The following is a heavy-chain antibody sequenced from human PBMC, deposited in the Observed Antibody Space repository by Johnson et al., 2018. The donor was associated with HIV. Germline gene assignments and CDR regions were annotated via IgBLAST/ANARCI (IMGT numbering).Heavy chain of an antibody. CDR2: IWSDGTNK. J-gene: IGHJ3*02. D-gene: IGHD6-13*01. Sequence: QVQLVESGGGVVQPGRSLRLSCVASGYSFRNSAMHWVRQAPGKGLEWVATIWSDGTNKHYSDSVKGRFTISRDNSNNILYLQMNSLRVEDTAVYYCAKVAVATAAGGVALDIWGPGTMVTVS. V-gene: IGHV3-33*06. CDR1: GYSFRNSA. CDR3: AKVAVATAAGGVALDI.